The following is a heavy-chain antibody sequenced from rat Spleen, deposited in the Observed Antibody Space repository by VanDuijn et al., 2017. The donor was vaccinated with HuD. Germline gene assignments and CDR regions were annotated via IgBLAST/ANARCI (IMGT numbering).Heavy chain of an antibody. CDR2: ISYGDSSGHSST. J-gene: IGHJ2*01. CDR3: ASPRPGYTDYFDY. D-gene: IGHD1-4*01. Sequence: EVQLVESDGGLVQPGRSLKLSCAASGFTFSNYGMAWVRQAPTKGLEWVATISYGDSSGHSSTYYRDSVKGRFTISRDNAESTLYLQMDSLRSEDTATYYCASPRPGYTDYFDYWGQGVMVTVSS. CDR1: GFTFSNYG. V-gene: IGHV5-29*01.